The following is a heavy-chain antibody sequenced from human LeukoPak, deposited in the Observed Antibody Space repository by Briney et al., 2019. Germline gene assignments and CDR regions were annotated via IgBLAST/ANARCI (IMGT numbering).Heavy chain of an antibody. CDR3: ARVTDSSSWYPYYYYGMDV. CDR2: IYYSGST. J-gene: IGHJ6*02. D-gene: IGHD6-13*01. CDR1: GGSISSYY. Sequence: PSETLSLTCTVSGGSISSYYWSWIRQPPGKGLEWIGYIYYSGSTNYNPSLKSRVTISVDTSKNQLSLKLSSVTAADTAVYYCARVTDSSSWYPYYYYGMDVWGQGTTVTVSS. V-gene: IGHV4-59*01.